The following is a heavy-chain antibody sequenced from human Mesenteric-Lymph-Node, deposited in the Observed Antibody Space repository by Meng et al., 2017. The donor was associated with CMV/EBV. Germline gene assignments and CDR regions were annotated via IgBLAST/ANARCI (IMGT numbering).Heavy chain of an antibody. J-gene: IGHJ6*02. Sequence: GGSLRLSCAASGFTFSSYDMNWVRQAPGKGLEWLSDISRSGIDIHYADSVRGRFTISRDNVKSSLYLQMNSLRAEDTAVYYCARRGLGISGMDVWGQGTTVTVSS. CDR1: GFTFSSYD. V-gene: IGHV3-48*03. CDR3: ARRGLGISGMDV. D-gene: IGHD6-13*01. CDR2: ISRSGIDI.